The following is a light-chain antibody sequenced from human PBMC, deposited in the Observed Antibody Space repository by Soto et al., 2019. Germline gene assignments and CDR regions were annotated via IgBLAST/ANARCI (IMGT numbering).Light chain of an antibody. J-gene: IGLJ1*01. V-gene: IGLV2-8*01. Sequence: QSVLTQPPSASGSPGQSVTISYTATKNDIGVYEFFSWYQHHLGKAPRLIIYEVVQRPSGVPDRFAGSRSGNTASLTVSGLQAADEADYFCKSYAGSHTYVFGSGTKVTAL. CDR3: KSYAGSHTYV. CDR1: KNDIGVYEF. CDR2: EVV.